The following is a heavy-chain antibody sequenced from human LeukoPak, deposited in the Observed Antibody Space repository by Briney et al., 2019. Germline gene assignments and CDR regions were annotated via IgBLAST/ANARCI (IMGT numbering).Heavy chain of an antibody. CDR3: AKDSYYDFWSGYYTDYFDY. CDR2: ISGSGGST. D-gene: IGHD3-3*01. CDR1: GFTFSSYA. Sequence: GGSLRPSCAASGFTFSSYAMSWVRQAPGKGLEWVSAISGSGGSTYYADSVKGRFIISRDNSKNTLYLQMNSLRAEDTAVYYCAKDSYYDFWSGYYTDYFDYWGQGTLVTVSS. J-gene: IGHJ4*02. V-gene: IGHV3-23*01.